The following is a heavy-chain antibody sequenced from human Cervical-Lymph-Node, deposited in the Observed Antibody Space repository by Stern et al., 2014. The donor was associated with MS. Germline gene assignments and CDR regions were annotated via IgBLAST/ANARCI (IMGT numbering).Heavy chain of an antibody. J-gene: IGHJ6*02. V-gene: IGHV1-69*01. CDR1: GGTFSSYA. CDR2: IIPIFGTA. CDR3: ARGGHSSGYVVPDYYYYGMDV. D-gene: IGHD3-22*01. Sequence: QVQLVQSGAEVKKPGSSVKVSCKASGGTFSSYAISWVRQAPGQGLEWMGGIIPIFGTANYAQKFQGRVTITEDESTSTAYMELSSLRAEDTAVYYCARGGHSSGYVVPDYYYYGMDVWGQGTTVTVSS.